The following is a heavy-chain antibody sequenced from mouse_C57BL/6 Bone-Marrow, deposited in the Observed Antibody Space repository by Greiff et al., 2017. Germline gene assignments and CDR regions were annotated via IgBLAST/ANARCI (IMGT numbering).Heavy chain of an antibody. Sequence: QVQLQQPGAELVMPGASVKLSCKASGYTFTSYWMHWVKQRPGQGLEWIGEIDPSDSYTNYNQKFKGKSTLTVDKSSSTAYMQLSSLTSEDSAVYYCASLLTAMDYWGQGTTLTVSS. CDR1: GYTFTSYW. CDR2: IDPSDSYT. D-gene: IGHD2-1*01. V-gene: IGHV1-69*01. CDR3: ASLLTAMDY. J-gene: IGHJ2*01.